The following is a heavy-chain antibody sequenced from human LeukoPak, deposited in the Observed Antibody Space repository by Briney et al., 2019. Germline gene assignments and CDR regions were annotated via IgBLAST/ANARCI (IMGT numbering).Heavy chain of an antibody. J-gene: IGHJ4*02. CDR2: IYTSGST. CDR3: ARLRRRVLWFGSPPYFDY. D-gene: IGHD3-10*01. CDR1: GGSISSYY. Sequence: SETLSLTCTVSGGSISSYYWSWIRQPAGKGLEWIGRIYTSGSTNYNPSLKSRVTISVDTSKNQFSLKLSSVTAADTAVYYCARLRRRVLWFGSPPYFDYWGQGTLVTVSS. V-gene: IGHV4-4*07.